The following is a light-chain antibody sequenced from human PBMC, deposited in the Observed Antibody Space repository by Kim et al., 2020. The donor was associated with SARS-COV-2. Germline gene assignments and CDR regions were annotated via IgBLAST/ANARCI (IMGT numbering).Light chain of an antibody. J-gene: IGKJ2*01. Sequence: EIVLTQSPGTLSLSPGERATLSCRASQSVSSSYLAWYQQKPGQAPRLLIYGASSRATGIPDRFSGSGCGTDFTLTISRLEPEDFAVYYWQQYGSSPVHTRGQETK. CDR3: QQYGSSPVHT. CDR1: QSVSSSY. CDR2: GAS. V-gene: IGKV3-20*01.